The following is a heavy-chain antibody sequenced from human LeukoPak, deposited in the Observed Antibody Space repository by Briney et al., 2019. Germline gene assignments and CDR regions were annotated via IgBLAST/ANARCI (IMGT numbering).Heavy chain of an antibody. D-gene: IGHD6-13*01. V-gene: IGHV1-2*02. CDR2: INPNSGGT. Sequence: GASVKVSCKASGYTFTSYYMHWVRQAPGQGLEWMGWINPNSGGTNYAQKFQGRVTMTRDTSISTAYMELSRLRSDDTAVYYCARAVGGSSSWFDYWGQGTLVTVSS. J-gene: IGHJ4*02. CDR3: ARAVGGSSSWFDY. CDR1: GYTFTSYY.